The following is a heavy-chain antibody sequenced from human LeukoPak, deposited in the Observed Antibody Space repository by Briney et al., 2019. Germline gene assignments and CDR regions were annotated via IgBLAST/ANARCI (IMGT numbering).Heavy chain of an antibody. J-gene: IGHJ4*02. CDR2: ISSSGSTI. Sequence: GGSLRLSCAASGFTFSSYAMSWVRQAPGKGLEWVSYISSSGSTIYYADSVKGRFTISRDNAKNSLYLQMNSLRAEDTAVYYCARDGSGSYNFDYWGQGTLVTVSS. D-gene: IGHD1-26*01. V-gene: IGHV3-48*04. CDR3: ARDGSGSYNFDY. CDR1: GFTFSSYA.